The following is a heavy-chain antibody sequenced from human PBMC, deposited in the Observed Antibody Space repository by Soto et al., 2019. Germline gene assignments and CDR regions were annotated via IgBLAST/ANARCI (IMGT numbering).Heavy chain of an antibody. CDR2: ISTYLGTT. CDR1: GYSFTMYG. Sequence: QVQLVQSEGEVRRPGASVKVSCKASGYSFTMYGITWVRQAPGQGLEWMGWISTYLGTTKYARKFQGRVTMTTDTSTSTASMDLRTLRSDDTAVYYCARLIATSADYWGQGTLVTVSS. D-gene: IGHD3-16*02. V-gene: IGHV1-18*01. J-gene: IGHJ4*02. CDR3: ARLIATSADY.